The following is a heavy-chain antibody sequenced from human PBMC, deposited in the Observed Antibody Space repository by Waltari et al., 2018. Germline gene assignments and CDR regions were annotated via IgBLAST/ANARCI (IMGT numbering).Heavy chain of an antibody. Sequence: QVQLVQSGAEVKKPGASVKVSCKASGYTFTGYYMHWVRQAPGPGLEWMGWSNPNSGGTNYAQKFQGWVTMTRDTSISTAYMELSRLRSDDTAVYYCARKLDYGDYGMDVWGQGTTVTVSS. V-gene: IGHV1-2*04. J-gene: IGHJ6*02. CDR2: SNPNSGGT. D-gene: IGHD4-17*01. CDR3: ARKLDYGDYGMDV. CDR1: GYTFTGYY.